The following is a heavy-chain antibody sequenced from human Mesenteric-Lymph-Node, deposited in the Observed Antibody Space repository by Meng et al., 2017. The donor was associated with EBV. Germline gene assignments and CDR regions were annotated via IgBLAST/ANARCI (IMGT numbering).Heavy chain of an antibody. CDR3: ARVGYCSGGSCSFRYFDY. Sequence: QVPLRGAGPEPVKPSQPLSLTCTVSGGSISNRDYYWSWIRQPPGKGLEWIGYIYYSGSTYYNPSLKSRVTISVDTSKNQFSLKLSSVTAADTAVHYCARVGYCSGGSCSFRYFDYWGQGTLVTVSS. J-gene: IGHJ4*02. V-gene: IGHV4-30-4*01. CDR2: IYYSGST. D-gene: IGHD2-15*01. CDR1: GGSISNRDYY.